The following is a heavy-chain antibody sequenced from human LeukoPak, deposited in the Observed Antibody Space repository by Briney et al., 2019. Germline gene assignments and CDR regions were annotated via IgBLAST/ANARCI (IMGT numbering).Heavy chain of an antibody. V-gene: IGHV1-2*06. CDR2: INPNSGGT. CDR3: ARLGPSSRIAAAVLYYFDY. Sequence: GASVKVSCKASGYTFTGYYMHWVRQAPGQGLEWMGRINPNSGGTNYAQKFQGRVTTTRDTSISTAYMELSRLRSDDTAVCYCARLGPSSRIAAAVLYYFDYWGQGTLVTVSS. J-gene: IGHJ4*02. D-gene: IGHD6-13*01. CDR1: GYTFTGYY.